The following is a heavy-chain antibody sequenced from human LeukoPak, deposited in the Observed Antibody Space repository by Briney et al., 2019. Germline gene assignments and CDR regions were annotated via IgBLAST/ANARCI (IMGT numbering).Heavy chain of an antibody. J-gene: IGHJ4*02. V-gene: IGHV3-11*03. Sequence: GGSLRLSCVVSGIPFSDYYMNWIRQAPGKGLEWISYISSSSYYILYADSVKGRFIISRDNAQNALFLQMNSLRVEDTAVYYCAAGTAADYWGLGTLVTVSA. CDR2: ISSSSYYI. CDR3: AAGTAADY. D-gene: IGHD1-26*01. CDR1: GIPFSDYY.